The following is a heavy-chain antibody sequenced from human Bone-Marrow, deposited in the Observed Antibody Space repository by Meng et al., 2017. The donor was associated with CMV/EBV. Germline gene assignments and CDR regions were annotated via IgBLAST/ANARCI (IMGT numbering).Heavy chain of an antibody. V-gene: IGHV1-18*01. J-gene: IGHJ4*01. D-gene: IGHD3-3*01. Sequence: ASVKVSCKASGYTFPSYGITWIRQAPGQGLEWMASISAYNGNTNYAQKVQGRVTVTTDTSTSTAYMELRSLRSDDTAVYYCARPDSCFGVVISGGLDYWGQGTPVTVSS. CDR2: ISAYNGNT. CDR1: GYTFPSYG. CDR3: ARPDSCFGVVISGGLDY.